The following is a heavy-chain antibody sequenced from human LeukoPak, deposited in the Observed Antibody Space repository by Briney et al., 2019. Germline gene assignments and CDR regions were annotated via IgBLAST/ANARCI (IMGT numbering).Heavy chain of an antibody. V-gene: IGHV3-23*01. D-gene: IGHD2-21*02. CDR3: AKSPASCGGDCFPFFDY. CDR1: GFTFGNYA. Sequence: GGSLRLSCVASGFTFGNYAMNWVRQAPGMGLEWVSAITGSGANTYYADSVKGRFTISRDNSKTTLYLQMNSLRAEDTAIYYCAKSPASCGGDCFPFFDYWGRGTLVSVSS. J-gene: IGHJ4*02. CDR2: ITGSGANT.